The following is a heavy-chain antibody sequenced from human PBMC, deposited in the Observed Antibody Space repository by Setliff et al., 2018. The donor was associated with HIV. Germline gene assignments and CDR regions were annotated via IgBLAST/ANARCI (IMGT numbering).Heavy chain of an antibody. CDR3: VKNIGGYSSSSVFDY. V-gene: IGHV3-64*01. J-gene: IGHJ4*02. CDR1: GFTFSSHA. D-gene: IGHD6-6*01. Sequence: GGSLRLSCAASGFTFSSHAMHWVRQAPGKGLEYVSAISSNGGSTYYANSVKGRFTISRDNSKNTLYLQINSLRTEDTALYYCVKNIGGYSSSSVFDYWGQGTLVTVSS. CDR2: ISSNGGST.